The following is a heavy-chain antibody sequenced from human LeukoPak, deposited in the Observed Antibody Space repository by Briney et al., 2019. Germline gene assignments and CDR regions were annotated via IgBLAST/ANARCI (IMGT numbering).Heavy chain of an antibody. CDR1: GGTFSSYA. D-gene: IGHD3-22*01. V-gene: IGHV1-69*13. J-gene: IGHJ4*02. Sequence: GASVKVSCKASGGTFSSYAISWVRQAPGQGLEWRGGIIPIFGTANYAQKFQGRVTITADESTSTAYMELSSLRSEDTAVYYCARDLVTTYYYDSSGYYYLYYWGQGTLVTVSS. CDR3: ARDLVTTYYYDSSGYYYLYY. CDR2: IIPIFGTA.